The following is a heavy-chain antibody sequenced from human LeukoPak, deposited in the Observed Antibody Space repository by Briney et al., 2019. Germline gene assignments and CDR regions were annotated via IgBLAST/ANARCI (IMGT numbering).Heavy chain of an antibody. V-gene: IGHV3-9*01. D-gene: IGHD3-16*01. Sequence: PGRSLRLSCAASGFTFDDYAMYWVRQAPGKGLEWVSGISWNSGSTGYADSVKGRFTISRDNAKNSLYLQMNSLRAEDTALYYCAKDRRGTYYFWGIDYWGQGTLVTVSS. CDR3: AKDRRGTYYFWGIDY. J-gene: IGHJ4*02. CDR1: GFTFDDYA. CDR2: ISWNSGST.